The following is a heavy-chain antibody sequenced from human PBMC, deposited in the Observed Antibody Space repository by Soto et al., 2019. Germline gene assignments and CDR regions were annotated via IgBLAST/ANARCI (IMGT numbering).Heavy chain of an antibody. J-gene: IGHJ6*02. V-gene: IGHV3-43D*04. D-gene: IGHD4-17*01. CDR1: GFTFDDFA. Sequence: GGSLRLSCAASGFTFDDFAMCWVRQVPGKGLEWISLVNWDGDTTFYADSVKGRFIISRDNSKNSVYLQMISLRSDDSAIYYCAKGATVTTHYQYYGMGVWGRGTTVTVSS. CDR3: AKGATVTTHYQYYGMGV. CDR2: VNWDGDTT.